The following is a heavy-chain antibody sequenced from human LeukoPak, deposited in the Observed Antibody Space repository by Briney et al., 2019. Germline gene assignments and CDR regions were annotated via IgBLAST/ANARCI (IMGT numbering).Heavy chain of an antibody. Sequence: PGGSLRLSYAPSGFTFSSYRMNWVRQAPRKELDWVSVICTGGGRYYADSVRGRFTISRDNSKNTLFLQMNSLRAEDTAVYYCAKDKSMVRELDYWGQGNLVTVSS. CDR3: AKDKSMVRELDY. V-gene: IGHV3-NL1*01. CDR2: ICTGGGR. D-gene: IGHD3-10*01. CDR1: GFTFSSYR. J-gene: IGHJ4*02.